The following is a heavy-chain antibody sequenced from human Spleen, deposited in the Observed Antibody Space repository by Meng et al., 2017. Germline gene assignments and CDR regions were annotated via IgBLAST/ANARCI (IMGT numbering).Heavy chain of an antibody. J-gene: IGHJ3*02. CDR3: AREDVRGWLVHFASDI. Sequence: ASVKVSCKAPGGIFSNSVIGWVRQAPGQRLEWMGWINGVNGNTKYSQKFQARVTITRDTSANTAYMELRSLSSEDTAVYFCAREDVRGWLVHFASDIWGQGTMDTVSS. CDR1: GGIFSNSV. D-gene: IGHD6-19*01. CDR2: INGVNGNT. V-gene: IGHV1-3*01.